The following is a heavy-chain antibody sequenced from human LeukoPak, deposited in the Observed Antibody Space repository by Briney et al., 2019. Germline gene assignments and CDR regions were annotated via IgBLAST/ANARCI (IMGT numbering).Heavy chain of an antibody. D-gene: IGHD1-1*01. CDR2: LHIGGNT. J-gene: IGHJ5*02. CDR3: TRYDIQKGWFGP. V-gene: IGHV3-53*01. Sequence: VGSLRLSCAASGITISANFMSWVRQAPGKGLEWVSGLHIGGNTEYVDSVRGRFIISRDNSRNMLFLQMNNLRPEDTAVYFCTRYDIQKGWFGPWGPGTLVTVSS. CDR1: GITISANF.